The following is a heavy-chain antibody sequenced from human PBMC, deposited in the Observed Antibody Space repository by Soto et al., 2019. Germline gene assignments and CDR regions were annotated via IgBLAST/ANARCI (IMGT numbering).Heavy chain of an antibody. CDR2: TYYRSKWYS. V-gene: IGHV6-1*01. CDR3: VREAGNRYY. Sequence: SQTLSLTCAISGDSVSSNIAAWTWIRQSPSRGLEWLGRTYYRSKWYSDYAASVKSRIIINPDTSKNHFSLQLNSVTAEDTAVYYCVREAGNRYYWGQGTLVTVSS. CDR1: GDSVSSNIAA. D-gene: IGHD6-19*01. J-gene: IGHJ4*02.